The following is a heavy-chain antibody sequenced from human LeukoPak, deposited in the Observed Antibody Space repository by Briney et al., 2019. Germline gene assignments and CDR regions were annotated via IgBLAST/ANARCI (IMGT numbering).Heavy chain of an antibody. Sequence: SETLSLTCTVSGDSIRSYYCSWIRQPPGKGLEWIGYIYNNGSTNYSPSLKSRVTISIDTSKNQFSLKLSSVTAADTAVYYCARHYGGPDAFDIWGQGTMVTVSS. D-gene: IGHD4-23*01. CDR1: GDSIRSYY. CDR2: IYNNGST. CDR3: ARHYGGPDAFDI. J-gene: IGHJ3*02. V-gene: IGHV4-59*08.